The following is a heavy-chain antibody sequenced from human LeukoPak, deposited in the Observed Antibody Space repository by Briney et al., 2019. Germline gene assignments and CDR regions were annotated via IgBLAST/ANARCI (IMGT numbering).Heavy chain of an antibody. Sequence: GRSLRLSCAASGFHFSNAWMSWVRQAPGKGLEWVGRIKSKTDGGTTDYAAPVKGRFTISRDDSKNTLYLQMNSLKTEDTAVYYCTTDLGYNSFDYWGQGTLVTVSS. J-gene: IGHJ4*02. V-gene: IGHV3-15*01. CDR2: IKSKTDGGTT. CDR1: GFHFSNAW. D-gene: IGHD5-24*01. CDR3: TTDLGYNSFDY.